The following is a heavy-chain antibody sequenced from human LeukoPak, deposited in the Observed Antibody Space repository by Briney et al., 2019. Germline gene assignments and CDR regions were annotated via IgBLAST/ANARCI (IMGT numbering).Heavy chain of an antibody. Sequence: GGSLRLSCAAPGFTFSSYWMSWVRQAPGKGLEWVANIKQDGSEKYYVDSVKGRFTISRDNAKNSLYLQMNSLRAEDTAVYYCARQVRGGAFDIWGQGTMVTVSS. CDR3: ARQVRGGAFDI. D-gene: IGHD3-10*01. CDR2: IKQDGSEK. J-gene: IGHJ3*02. CDR1: GFTFSSYW. V-gene: IGHV3-7*01.